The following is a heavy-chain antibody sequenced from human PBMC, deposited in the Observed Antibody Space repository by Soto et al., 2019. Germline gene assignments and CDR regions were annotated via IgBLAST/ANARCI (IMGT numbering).Heavy chain of an antibody. V-gene: IGHV4-34*01. CDR1: GGSFSGYY. Sequence: SETLSLTCAVYGGSFSGYYWSWIRQPPGKGLEWIGEINHSGSTNYNPSLKSRVTISVDTSKNQFSLKLSSVTAADTAVYYCARGYGLRHFDYCGQRTLVTVSS. D-gene: IGHD3-10*01. CDR3: ARGYGLRHFDY. J-gene: IGHJ4*02. CDR2: INHSGST.